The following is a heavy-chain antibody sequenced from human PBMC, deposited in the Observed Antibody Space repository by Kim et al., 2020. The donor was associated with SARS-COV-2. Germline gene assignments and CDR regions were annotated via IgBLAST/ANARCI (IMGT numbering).Heavy chain of an antibody. D-gene: IGHD3-10*01. Sequence: ASVKVSCRASGYTFSNYNIGWVRQAPGQGLEWMGWINIHKGNTNYAQKFQGRVTMTTDISMNTAYMELRSLRSDDTAVYFCARDELVARRDGAYYHWGQG. J-gene: IGHJ1*01. CDR3: ARDELVARRDGAYYH. CDR2: INIHKGNT. V-gene: IGHV1-18*04. CDR1: GYTFSNYN.